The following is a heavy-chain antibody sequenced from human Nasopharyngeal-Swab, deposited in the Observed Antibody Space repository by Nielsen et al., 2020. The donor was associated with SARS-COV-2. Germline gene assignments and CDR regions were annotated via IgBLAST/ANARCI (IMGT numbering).Heavy chain of an antibody. CDR1: GFTFSSYG. CDR3: AREPLTGLDY. J-gene: IGHJ4*02. Sequence: GESLKISCAASGFTFSSYGMHWVRQAPGKGPEWVAVIWYDGSNKYYADSVKGRFTISRDNSKNTLYLQMNSLRAEDTAVYYCAREPLTGLDYWGQGTLVTVSS. D-gene: IGHD7-27*01. V-gene: IGHV3-33*08. CDR2: IWYDGSNK.